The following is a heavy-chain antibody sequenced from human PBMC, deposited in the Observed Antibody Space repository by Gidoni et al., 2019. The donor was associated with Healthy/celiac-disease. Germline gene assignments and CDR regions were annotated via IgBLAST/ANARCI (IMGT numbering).Heavy chain of an antibody. J-gene: IGHJ4*02. CDR2: ISGSGGST. Sequence: EVQLLASGGGLVQPGGSLRLSCAASGFTLSSYAMSWVRQAPGKGLEWVSAISGSGGSTDYADSVKGRFTISRDNSKNTLYLQMNSLRAEDTAVYYCAKDPHSSSWYASLWGQGTLVTVSS. D-gene: IGHD6-13*01. V-gene: IGHV3-23*01. CDR3: AKDPHSSSWYASL. CDR1: GFTLSSYA.